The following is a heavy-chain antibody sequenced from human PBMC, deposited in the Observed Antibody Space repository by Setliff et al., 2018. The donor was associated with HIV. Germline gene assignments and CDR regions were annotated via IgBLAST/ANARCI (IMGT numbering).Heavy chain of an antibody. Sequence: PSETLSLTCTVSGDSISNYYWSWVRQAPGKGLEWVSAISGSGGSTYYADSVKGRFTISRDNSKNTLYLQMNSLRAEDTAVYYCAKDPRAAVATICDYWGQGTLVTVSS. CDR3: AKDPRAAVATICDY. J-gene: IGHJ4*02. CDR1: GDSISNYY. V-gene: IGHV3-23*01. CDR2: ISGSGGST. D-gene: IGHD5-12*01.